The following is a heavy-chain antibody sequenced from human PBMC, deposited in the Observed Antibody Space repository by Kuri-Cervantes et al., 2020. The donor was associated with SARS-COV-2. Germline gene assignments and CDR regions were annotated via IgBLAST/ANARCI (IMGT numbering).Heavy chain of an antibody. CDR1: GFTFNSYA. V-gene: IGHV3-23*01. CDR3: ARDTCWYVFDY. J-gene: IGHJ4*02. CDR2: MSGSGANT. Sequence: LSPTCAASGFTFNSYALIWVRQAPGKGLEWVPAMSGSGANTYYGVCVKGRFTVSRDNPKNTLYLQMNSLRAEDKATYFCARDTCWYVFDYWGQGTLVTVSS. D-gene: IGHD6-13*01.